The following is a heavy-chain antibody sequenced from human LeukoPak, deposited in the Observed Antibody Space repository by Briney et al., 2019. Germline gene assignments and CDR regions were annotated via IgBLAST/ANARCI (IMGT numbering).Heavy chain of an antibody. V-gene: IGHV4-59*01. CDR1: SGSMRSDY. J-gene: IGHJ5*02. Sequence: SETLSLTCTVSSGSMRSDYWSWIRQPPGKGLEWIGYIYHSGSTKYNPSLKSRVTMSLDTSKNQFSPQLNSVTAADTAVYYCARSLTGVGKYNWFDPWGQGTLVTVSS. CDR3: ARSLTGVGKYNWFDP. D-gene: IGHD4/OR15-4a*01. CDR2: IYHSGST.